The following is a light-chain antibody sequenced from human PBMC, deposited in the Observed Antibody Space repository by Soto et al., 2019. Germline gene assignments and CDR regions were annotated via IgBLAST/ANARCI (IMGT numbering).Light chain of an antibody. J-gene: IGKJ4*01. CDR2: GAS. Sequence: ETVLTQSPGTLSLSPGERATLSCRASHIVSINYLAWYQQKPGQAPRLLIYGASSRATGIPDRFSGSGSGTEFTLTISRLEPEDYAVYYCQQYGNSPLTFGGGTKVDIK. CDR3: QQYGNSPLT. CDR1: HIVSINY. V-gene: IGKV3-20*01.